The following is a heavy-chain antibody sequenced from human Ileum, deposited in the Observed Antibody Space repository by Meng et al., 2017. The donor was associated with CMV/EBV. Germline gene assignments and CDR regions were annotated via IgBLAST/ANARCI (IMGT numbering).Heavy chain of an antibody. CDR3: ARDSEWSMDF. V-gene: IGHV1-46*02. D-gene: IGHD2-8*01. CDR2: NNRRNDIP. J-gene: IGHJ4*02. CDR1: SYTFNSHN. Sequence: SGKASSYTFNSHNMHWARQAPGQELEWMRFNNRRNDIPTYAQKFLGRLTVTRDTSTSTLYMELNSLRSEDTAVYYCARDSEWSMDFWGPGTLVTVSS.